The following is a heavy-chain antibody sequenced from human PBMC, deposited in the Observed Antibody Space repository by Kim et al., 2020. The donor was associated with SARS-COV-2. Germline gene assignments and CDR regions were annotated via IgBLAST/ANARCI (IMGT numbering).Heavy chain of an antibody. CDR3: ARGPPIGGGDCYSH. V-gene: IGHV4-30-4*08. D-gene: IGHD2-21*02. J-gene: IGHJ4*02. CDR2: IYYTGSS. Sequence: TLSLTCTVSGGSISSGDYYWSWIRQPPGKGLEWIGYIYYTGSSHYNPSLNSRVTISIDTSKNQFSLKLSSVTAADTAVYYCARGPPIGGGDCYSHWGQGTLVTVSS. CDR1: GGSISSGDYY.